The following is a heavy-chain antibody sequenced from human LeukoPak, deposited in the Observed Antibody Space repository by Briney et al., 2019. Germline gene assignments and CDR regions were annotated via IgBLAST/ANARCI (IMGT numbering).Heavy chain of an antibody. CDR1: GGSISTYY. V-gene: IGHV3-11*05. CDR2: ISSSSSYT. Sequence: LSLTCTVSGGSISTYYWSWIRQAPGKGLEWVSYISSSSSYTNYADSVKGRFTISRDNAKNSLYLQMNSLRAEDTAVYYCARDQGYAMTASFDYWGQGTLVTVSS. CDR3: ARDQGYAMTASFDY. D-gene: IGHD2-8*01. J-gene: IGHJ4*02.